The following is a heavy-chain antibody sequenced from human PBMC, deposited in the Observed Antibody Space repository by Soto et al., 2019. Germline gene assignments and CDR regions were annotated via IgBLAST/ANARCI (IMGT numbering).Heavy chain of an antibody. J-gene: IGHJ6*02. CDR2: ISGSGGST. CDR3: AKTTPWGIAAAGKIPTSMDV. CDR1: GFTFSSYA. Sequence: GGSLRLSCAASGFTFSSYAMSWVRQAPGKGLEWVSAISGSGGSTYYADSVKGRFTISRDNSKNTLYLQMNSLRAEDTAVYYCAKTTPWGIAAAGKIPTSMDVWGQGTTVTVSS. D-gene: IGHD6-13*01. V-gene: IGHV3-23*01.